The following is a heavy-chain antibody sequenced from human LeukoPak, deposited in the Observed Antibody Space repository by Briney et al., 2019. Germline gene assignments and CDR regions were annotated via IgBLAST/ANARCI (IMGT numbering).Heavy chain of an antibody. CDR1: GFTFSSYW. D-gene: IGHD1-14*01. V-gene: IGHV3-7*03. CDR3: AKDARSGRTDDAFDI. Sequence: GGSLRLSCAASGFTFSSYWMSWVRQAPGKGLEWVANIKQDGSEKYYVDSVKGRFTISRDNSKNTLYLQMNSLRAEDTAVYYCAKDARSGRTDDAFDIWGQGTMVTVSS. CDR2: IKQDGSEK. J-gene: IGHJ3*02.